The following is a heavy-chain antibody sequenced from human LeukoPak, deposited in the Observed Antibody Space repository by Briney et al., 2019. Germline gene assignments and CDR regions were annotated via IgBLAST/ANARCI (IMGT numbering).Heavy chain of an antibody. CDR1: GFSFDSFA. J-gene: IGHJ4*02. D-gene: IGHD1-26*01. V-gene: IGHV3-23*01. CDR2: ISGSGGST. CDR3: AKDATPYY. Sequence: GGSLRLSCAASGFSFDSFAMTWVRQAPGKGLEWVSGISGSGGSTYYADSVKGRFTISRDNFKNTVHLQMNSLRAEDTAVYYCAKDATPYYWGQGTLVTVFS.